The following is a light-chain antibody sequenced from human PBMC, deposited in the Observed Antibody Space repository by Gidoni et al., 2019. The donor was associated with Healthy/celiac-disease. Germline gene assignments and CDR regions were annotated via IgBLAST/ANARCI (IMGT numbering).Light chain of an antibody. J-gene: IGKJ1*01. V-gene: IGKV3-15*01. CDR3: QQYNNWWT. CDR2: GAS. Sequence: EIVMTQSPATLSLSPGERATLSCRASQSVSSNLAWYQQKPGQAPRLLIYGASTRATGIPARFSGSGSGTEFTLTISSLQSEDFAVYYCQQYNNWWTFXQXTKVEIK. CDR1: QSVSSN.